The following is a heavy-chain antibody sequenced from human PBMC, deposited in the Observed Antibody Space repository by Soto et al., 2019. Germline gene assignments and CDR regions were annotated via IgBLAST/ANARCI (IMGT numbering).Heavy chain of an antibody. CDR2: IIPIFGTA. CDR1: GGTFSSYA. Sequence: QVQLVQSGAEVKKPGSSVKVSCKASGGTFSSYAISWVRQAPGQGLEWMGGIIPIFGTANYAQKFQGRVTITADESTSTAYMELSSLRSEDTAVYYCARVAPVPLCLRYFDWLSPHNWFDPCGQGTLVTVSS. V-gene: IGHV1-69*01. D-gene: IGHD3-9*01. CDR3: ARVAPVPLCLRYFDWLSPHNWFDP. J-gene: IGHJ5*02.